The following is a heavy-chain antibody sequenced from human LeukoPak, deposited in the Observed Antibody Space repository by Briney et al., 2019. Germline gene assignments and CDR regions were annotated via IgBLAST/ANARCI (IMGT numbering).Heavy chain of an antibody. D-gene: IGHD3-10*01. CDR1: GFTFGDYA. Sequence: GGSLRLSCAASGFTFGDYAMHWVRQAPGKGLEWVSSISWNSGSIGYADSVKGRFTISRDNAKNSLYQQMNSLRAEDTALYYCAKDIFRGFDGMDVWGQGTTVTVSS. J-gene: IGHJ6*02. CDR2: ISWNSGSI. V-gene: IGHV3-9*01. CDR3: AKDIFRGFDGMDV.